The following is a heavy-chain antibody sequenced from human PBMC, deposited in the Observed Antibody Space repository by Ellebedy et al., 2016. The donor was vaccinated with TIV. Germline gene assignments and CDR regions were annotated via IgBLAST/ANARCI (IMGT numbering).Heavy chain of an antibody. D-gene: IGHD2-15*01. Sequence: GGSLRLXXAASGFTFSSYGMHWVRQAPGKGLEWVAVIWYDGSNKYYADSVKGRFTISRDNSKNTLYLQMNSLRAEDTAVYYCARDTYLVGGMDVWGQGTTVTVSS. J-gene: IGHJ6*02. CDR2: IWYDGSNK. CDR1: GFTFSSYG. CDR3: ARDTYLVGGMDV. V-gene: IGHV3-33*01.